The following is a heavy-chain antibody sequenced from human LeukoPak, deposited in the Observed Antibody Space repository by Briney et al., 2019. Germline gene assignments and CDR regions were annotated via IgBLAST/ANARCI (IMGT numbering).Heavy chain of an antibody. CDR3: ARDRVTTMVQFDI. Sequence: GASAKVSRKASGYTFTSYGISWVRQAPGQGLEWMGWISAYNGNTNYAQKLQGRVTMTTDTSTSTAYMELRSLGSDDTAVYYCARDRVTTMVQFDIWGQGTMVTVSS. CDR1: GYTFTSYG. CDR2: ISAYNGNT. J-gene: IGHJ3*02. D-gene: IGHD3-10*01. V-gene: IGHV1-18*01.